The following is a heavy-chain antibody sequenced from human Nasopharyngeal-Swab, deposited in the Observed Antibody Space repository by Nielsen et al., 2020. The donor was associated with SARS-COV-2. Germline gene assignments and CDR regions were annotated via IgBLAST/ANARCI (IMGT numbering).Heavy chain of an antibody. J-gene: IGHJ6*02. V-gene: IGHV4-34*01. CDR3: ARGGPPYSSSWYYYYYYGMDV. CDR2: INHSGST. Sequence: SETLSLTCTVSGGSISGGAYYWSWIRQPPGKGLEWIGEINHSGSTNYNPSLKSRVTLSLDTSKNQFSLKLSSVTATDAAVYYCARGGPPYSSSWYYYYYYGMDVWGQGTTVTVSS. D-gene: IGHD6-13*01. CDR1: GGSISGGAYY.